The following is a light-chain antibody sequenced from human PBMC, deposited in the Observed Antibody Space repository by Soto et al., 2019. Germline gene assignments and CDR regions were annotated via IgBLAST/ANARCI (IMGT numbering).Light chain of an antibody. Sequence: EIVLTQSPATLSLSPGAIATLSCRASQSVSSYLAWYQQKPGQAPRLLIYDASNRATGIPARFSGRGSGTDFTLTISSLEPEDFAVYYCQQRSNWPITFGQGTRL. CDR2: DAS. CDR1: QSVSSY. CDR3: QQRSNWPIT. V-gene: IGKV3-11*01. J-gene: IGKJ5*01.